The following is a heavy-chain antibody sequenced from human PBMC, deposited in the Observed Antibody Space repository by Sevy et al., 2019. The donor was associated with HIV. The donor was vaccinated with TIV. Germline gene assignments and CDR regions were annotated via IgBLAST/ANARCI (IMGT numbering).Heavy chain of an antibody. D-gene: IGHD6-13*01. Sequence: GGSLRLSCAASGFTFDDYAMHWVRQAPGKGLEWVSLISWDGGSTYYADSVKGRFTISRENSKNSLYLQMNSLRAEDTALYYCAKDSSSGIAAAGTYFDYWGQGTLVTVSS. CDR3: AKDSSSGIAAAGTYFDY. CDR2: ISWDGGST. CDR1: GFTFDDYA. V-gene: IGHV3-43D*03. J-gene: IGHJ4*02.